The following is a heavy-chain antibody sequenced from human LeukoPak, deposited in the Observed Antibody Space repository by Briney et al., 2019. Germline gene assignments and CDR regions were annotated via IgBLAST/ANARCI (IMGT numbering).Heavy chain of an antibody. CDR1: GYTFTDYY. CDR2: INPNSGGT. Sequence: ASVKVSCKASGYTFTDYYIHWVRQAPGQGLEWMGRINPNSGGTNSAQKFQGRVTMTRDTSISTAYMELGRLRSDDTAVYYCARGEWLLHYWGQGILVTVSS. D-gene: IGHD5-18*01. CDR3: ARGEWLLHY. V-gene: IGHV1-2*06. J-gene: IGHJ4*02.